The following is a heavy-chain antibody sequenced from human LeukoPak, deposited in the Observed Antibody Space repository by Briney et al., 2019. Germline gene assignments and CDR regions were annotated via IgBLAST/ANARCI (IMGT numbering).Heavy chain of an antibody. CDR3: ANSSTTLNVFGP. CDR2: INPLLGTT. D-gene: IGHD2-2*01. CDR1: GGSLSNYA. V-gene: IGHV1-69*05. J-gene: IGHJ5*02. Sequence: ASVKVSCKASGGSLSNYAFNWVRQAPGQGLEWMGGINPLLGTTRYAQKFQGRITITTDDSTNTAYMEMSSLRSEDTAVYFCANSSTTLNVFGPWGQGTLVTVSS.